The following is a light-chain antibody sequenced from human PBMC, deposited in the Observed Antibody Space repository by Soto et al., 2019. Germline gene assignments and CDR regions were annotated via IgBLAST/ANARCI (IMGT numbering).Light chain of an antibody. V-gene: IGKV1-6*01. CDR2: AAS. CDR1: QGIRND. CDR3: LQDYNYPYT. J-gene: IGKJ2*01. Sequence: AIQMTQSPSSLSASVGDRVTITCRASQGIRNDLGWYQQKPGKAPNLLIFAASSLQSGVPSRFSGSGSGTDFTLTISSLQPEDFATYYCLQDYNYPYTFGQGTKLEIK.